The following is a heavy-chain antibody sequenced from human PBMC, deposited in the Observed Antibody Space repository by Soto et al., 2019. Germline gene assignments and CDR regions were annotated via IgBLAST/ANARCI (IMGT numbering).Heavy chain of an antibody. CDR2: IDPSDSYT. D-gene: IGHD5-12*01. CDR3: ASLHGGYSGYETKYYYYGMDV. CDR1: GYSFTSYW. V-gene: IGHV5-10-1*01. J-gene: IGHJ6*02. Sequence: GESLKISCKGSGYSFTSYWISWVRQMPGKGLEWMGRIDPSDSYTSYSPSFQGHVTISADKSISTAYLQWSSLKASDTAMYYCASLHGGYSGYETKYYYYGMDVWGQGTTVTVSS.